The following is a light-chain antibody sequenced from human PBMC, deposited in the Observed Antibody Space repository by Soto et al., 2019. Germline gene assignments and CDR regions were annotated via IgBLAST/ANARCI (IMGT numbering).Light chain of an antibody. CDR3: CSYAGSSTYV. Sequence: QSVLTQPASVSGSPGLSITISCTGTSSDVGNYNLVTWYQQHPGKAPKLMIYEGSKRPSGVSNRFSGSKSGNTASLTISILQAEDEADYYCCSYAGSSTYVFGTGTKVTVL. CDR2: EGS. J-gene: IGLJ1*01. CDR1: SSDVGNYNL. V-gene: IGLV2-23*01.